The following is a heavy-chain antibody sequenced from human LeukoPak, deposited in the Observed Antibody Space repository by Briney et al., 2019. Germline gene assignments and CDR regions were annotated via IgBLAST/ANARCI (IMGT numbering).Heavy chain of an antibody. CDR1: GYTFTTYG. CDR3: ARLYIAAGGEGWYFDP. Sequence: ASVKVSCRASGYTFTTYGITWVRQAPGQGLEWMGWISAYNGNTNYAQKLQGRVTMTTDTSTSTAYMELRSLRSDDTAVYYCARLYIAAGGEGWYFDPWGRGTLVTVSS. D-gene: IGHD6-13*01. J-gene: IGHJ2*01. CDR2: ISAYNGNT. V-gene: IGHV1-18*01.